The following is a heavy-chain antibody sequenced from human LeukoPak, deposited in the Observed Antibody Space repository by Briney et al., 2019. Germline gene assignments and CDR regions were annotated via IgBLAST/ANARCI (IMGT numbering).Heavy chain of an antibody. D-gene: IGHD4-17*01. CDR2: IDNSGST. J-gene: IGHJ2*01. CDR3: ARHRWVTTGWYFDL. V-gene: IGHV4-59*08. Sequence: PSETLSLTCTIFGDSISTYYWSWIRQSPGKGLEWVGSIDNSGSTNHNPSLMSRVTISVDTSKDQFSLRVTSMTAADTAVYYCARHRWVTTGWYFDLWGRGTLVSVSS. CDR1: GDSISTYY.